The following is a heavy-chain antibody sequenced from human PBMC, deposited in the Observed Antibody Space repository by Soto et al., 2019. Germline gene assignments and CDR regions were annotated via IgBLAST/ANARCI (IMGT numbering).Heavy chain of an antibody. D-gene: IGHD2-15*01. CDR2: IAGSGGMT. J-gene: IGHJ3*01. CDR3: AKVNFFDTPGTFDV. V-gene: IGHV3-23*01. Sequence: EVQLSESGGGLVKPGGSLRLSCAASGFTFSSYAMTWVRLAPGRGLEWVATIAGSGGMTYYTNSVRGRFTISRDNSKNTVSLQMSSLRAEDTAMYVCAKVNFFDTPGTFDVWGQGTPVTVSS. CDR1: GFTFSSYA.